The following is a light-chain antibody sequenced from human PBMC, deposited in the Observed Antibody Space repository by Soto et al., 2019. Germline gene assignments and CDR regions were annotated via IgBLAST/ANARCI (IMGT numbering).Light chain of an antibody. J-gene: IGKJ4*01. V-gene: IGKV4-1*01. CDR2: WAS. Sequence: DIVMTQSPDSLAVSLGERATINCKSSQSVLYSSNNKNYLAWYQQKPGQPPKLLIYWASTRESGVPERFSGSGSGTDFTLTIISLQAEDVAVYYCQQYYSTPPLTFGGGTKVEIK. CDR1: QSVLYSSNNKNY. CDR3: QQYYSTPPLT.